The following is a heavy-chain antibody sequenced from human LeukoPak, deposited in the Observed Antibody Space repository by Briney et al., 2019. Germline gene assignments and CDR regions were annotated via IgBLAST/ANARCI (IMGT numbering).Heavy chain of an antibody. D-gene: IGHD3-10*01. J-gene: IGHJ2*01. V-gene: IGHV3-53*01. CDR2: LYSGSTT. CDR3: ARVGDHYHWYLDL. CDR1: GFSVGSNY. Sequence: GGSLRLSCAASGFSVGSNYMNWVRQAPGKGLEWVSILYSGSTTYYTDSEKGRFTISRDNSRNTLYLHMTNLRVEDTAVYFCARVGDHYHWYLDLWGRGSLLTVSS.